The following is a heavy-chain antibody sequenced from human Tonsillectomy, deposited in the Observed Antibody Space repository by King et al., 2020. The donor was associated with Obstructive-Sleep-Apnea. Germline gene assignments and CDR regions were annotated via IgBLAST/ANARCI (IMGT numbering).Heavy chain of an antibody. CDR2: IKQDGSEK. D-gene: IGHD1-26*01. Sequence: QLVQSGGGLVQPGGSLRLSCAASGFTFTDYWMSWVRQAPGKGLAWVATIKQDGSEKYYVDSVKGRFTISRDNAKTSLHLQMNSLRAEDTAVYDCVAATTSGYYYYYYGMDIWGQGTTVTVSS. CDR1: GFTFTDYW. J-gene: IGHJ6*02. CDR3: VAATTSGYYYYYYGMDI. V-gene: IGHV3-7*01.